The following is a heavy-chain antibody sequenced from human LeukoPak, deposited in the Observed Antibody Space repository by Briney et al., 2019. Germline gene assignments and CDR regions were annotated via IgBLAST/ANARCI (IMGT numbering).Heavy chain of an antibody. CDR2: IYYSGST. CDR3: ARDYGSGTFGFDY. Sequence: PSETLSLTCTVSGGSVSSGSYYWNYIRQPPGKGLEWIGYIYYSGSTNYNPSLKSRVTISVDTSKNQFSLKLSSVTAADTAVYYCARDYGSGTFGFDYWGQGTLVTVSS. D-gene: IGHD3-10*01. V-gene: IGHV4-61*01. CDR1: GGSVSSGSYY. J-gene: IGHJ4*02.